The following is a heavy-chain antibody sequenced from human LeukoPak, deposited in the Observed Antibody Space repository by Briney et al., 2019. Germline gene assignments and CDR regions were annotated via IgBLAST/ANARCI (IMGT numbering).Heavy chain of an antibody. CDR1: GFTFSSYG. D-gene: IGHD2-2*01. CDR2: IRYDGSNK. CDR3: AKDHAKGVVVTAAMGG. J-gene: IGHJ4*02. V-gene: IGHV3-30*02. Sequence: GGSLRLAWAAAGFTFSSYGMHWVRQAPGKGLEWVAFIRYDGSNKYYADSVKGRFTISRDNSKNTLYLQMNSLRAEDTAVYYCAKDHAKGVVVTAAMGGWGQGTLVTVSS.